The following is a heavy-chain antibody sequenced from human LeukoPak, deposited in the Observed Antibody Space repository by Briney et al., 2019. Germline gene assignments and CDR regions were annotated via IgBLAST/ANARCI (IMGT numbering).Heavy chain of an antibody. V-gene: IGHV3-23*01. CDR1: GFTFSSYA. CDR3: AKGKIPFMVEYFQH. CDR2: ISGIGGSP. D-gene: IGHD3-10*01. Sequence: GGSLRLSCAASGFTFSSYAMSWVRQAPGKGLEWVSVISGIGGSPYYADSVNGRFTISRDNSKNTLYPQMNSLRPEDTAVYYCAKGKIPFMVEYFQHWGQGTLVTVSS. J-gene: IGHJ1*01.